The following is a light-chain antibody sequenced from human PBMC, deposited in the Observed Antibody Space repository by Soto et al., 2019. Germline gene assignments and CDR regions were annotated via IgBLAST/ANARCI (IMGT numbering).Light chain of an antibody. J-gene: IGKJ4*01. CDR1: QTVRSD. V-gene: IGKV3-15*01. CDR3: QLFNDWPPVT. Sequence: EVVMTQSPATLSVPPGGRAILSCRASQTVRSDVAWYHQKPGQAPRLVFYATSTRATNIPARFSGCGSGTDFTLSFCRLRSEDSGVYFCQLFNDWPPVTFGGGSQIVLK. CDR2: ATS.